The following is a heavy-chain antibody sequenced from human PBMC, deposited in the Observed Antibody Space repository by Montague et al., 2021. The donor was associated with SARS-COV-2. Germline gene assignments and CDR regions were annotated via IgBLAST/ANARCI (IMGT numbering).Heavy chain of an antibody. CDR2: IDWDEDQ. CDR1: GFSLNTSGLC. D-gene: IGHD4-17*01. V-gene: IGHV2-70*01. Sequence: PVLVKPTQTLTLTCTFSGFSLNTSGLCVSWICQPPGKALEWLALIDWDEDQYYSTSLKTRLTISKDTSKNQVVLAMTNMDPIDTATYYCARSYGDYRDSYFDYWGQGTLVTVSS. J-gene: IGHJ4*02. CDR3: ARSYGDYRDSYFDY.